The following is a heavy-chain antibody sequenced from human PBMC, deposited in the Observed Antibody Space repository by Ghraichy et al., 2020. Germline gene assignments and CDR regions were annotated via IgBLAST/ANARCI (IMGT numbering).Heavy chain of an antibody. D-gene: IGHD6-19*01. CDR3: ARDGVVAGTDYGMDV. CDR1: RMSVLKYR. CDR2: ISSDSTYI. Sequence: GGSLRLSCLADRMSVLKYRVTWLCPAFGLGLEWVSSISSDSTYIYYVDSVKGRFTVSRDNAKNSLYLQMNSLRAEDTAVYYCARDGVVAGTDYGMDVWGQGTTVFVSS. J-gene: IGHJ6*02. V-gene: IGHV3-21*01.